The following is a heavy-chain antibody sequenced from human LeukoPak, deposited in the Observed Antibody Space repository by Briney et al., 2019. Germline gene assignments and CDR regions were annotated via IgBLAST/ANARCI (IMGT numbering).Heavy chain of an antibody. V-gene: IGHV1-8*01. J-gene: IGHJ4*02. CDR2: MNPNSGAT. D-gene: IGHD4-17*01. Sequence: GASVKVSCKASGYTFTSYGFNWLRQATGQGPEWMGWMNPNSGATGYAQKFQGRVTMTRSASINTAYMELSNLRSEDTAVYYCARGLNPYGDYVWSALYYFDYWGQGTLVTVSS. CDR1: GYTFTSYG. CDR3: ARGLNPYGDYVWSALYYFDY.